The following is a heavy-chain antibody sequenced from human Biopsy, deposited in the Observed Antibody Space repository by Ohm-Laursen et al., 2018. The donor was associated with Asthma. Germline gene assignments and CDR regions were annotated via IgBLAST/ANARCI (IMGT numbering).Heavy chain of an antibody. CDR2: INPNSGGT. CDR1: GYTFTGYY. D-gene: IGHD1-7*01. V-gene: IGHV1-2*06. Sequence: SVKVSCKASGYTFTGYYMHWVRQAPGQGLEWMGRINPNSGGTNYAQKFQGRVTMTRDTSISTAYMELSRLRSDDTAVYYRAREGITGTTAWFDPWGQGTLVTVSS. CDR3: AREGITGTTAWFDP. J-gene: IGHJ5*02.